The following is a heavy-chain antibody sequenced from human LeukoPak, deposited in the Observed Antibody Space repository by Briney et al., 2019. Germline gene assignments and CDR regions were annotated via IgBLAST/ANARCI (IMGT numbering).Heavy chain of an antibody. J-gene: IGHJ4*02. V-gene: IGHV4-4*07. D-gene: IGHD3-16*02. CDR3: ARDYDYVWRSYRGYYFDY. CDR2: IYTSGST. CDR1: GGSISSYY. Sequence: KTSETLSLTCTVSGGSISSYYWSWIRQPAAKGLEWIGRIYTSGSTNYNPSLKSRVPMSVDTSKNQFSLKLSPVTAAATAVYYCARDYDYVWRSYRGYYFDYWGQGTLVTVSS.